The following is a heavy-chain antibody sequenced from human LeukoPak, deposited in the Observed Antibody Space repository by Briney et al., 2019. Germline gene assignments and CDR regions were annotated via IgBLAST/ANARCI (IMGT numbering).Heavy chain of an antibody. CDR3: ARLSSWYNYYYYGMDV. J-gene: IGHJ6*02. V-gene: IGHV1-18*01. CDR1: GYTFTSYG. CDR2: ISAYNGNT. D-gene: IGHD6-13*01. Sequence: GASVKVSCKASGYTFTSYGISWVRQAPGQGLEWMGWISAYNGNTNYAQKLQGRVTMTTDTSTSTAYMELRSLRSDDTAVYYCARLSSWYNYYYYGMDVWGQGTTVTVSS.